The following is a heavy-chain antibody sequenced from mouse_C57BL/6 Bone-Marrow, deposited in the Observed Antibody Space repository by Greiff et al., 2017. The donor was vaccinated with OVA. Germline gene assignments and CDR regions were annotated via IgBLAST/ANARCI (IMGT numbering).Heavy chain of an antibody. CDR1: GFTFSSYG. D-gene: IGHD2-4*01. Sequence: EVHLVESGGDLVKPGGSLKLSCAASGFTFSSYGMSWVRQTPDKRLEWVATISSGGSYTYYPDSVKGRFTISRDNAKNTLYLQLSSLKSEDTAVYYCARRDYGFALWGQGTLVTVSA. V-gene: IGHV5-6*01. J-gene: IGHJ3*01. CDR3: ARRDYGFAL. CDR2: ISSGGSYT.